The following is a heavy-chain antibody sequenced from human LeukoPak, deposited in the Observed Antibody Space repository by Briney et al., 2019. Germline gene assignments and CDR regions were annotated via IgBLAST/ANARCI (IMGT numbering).Heavy chain of an antibody. D-gene: IGHD3/OR15-3a*01. CDR2: IYHSGST. CDR3: ASAGGTGYYFDY. CDR1: GGSISSSNW. V-gene: IGHV4-4*02. J-gene: IGHJ4*02. Sequence: PSGTLSLTCAVSGGSISSSNWWSWVRQPPGKGLEWIGEIYHSGSTNHNPSLKSRVTISVDKSKNQFSLKLSSVTAADTAVYYCASAGGTGYYFDYWGQGTLVTVSS.